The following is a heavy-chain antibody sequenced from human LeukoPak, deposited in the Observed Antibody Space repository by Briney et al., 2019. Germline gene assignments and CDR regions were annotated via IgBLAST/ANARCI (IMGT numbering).Heavy chain of an antibody. Sequence: PGGSLRLSCAASGFTFSSYGMHWVRQAPGKGLEWVAFIRYDGSNKYYADSVKGRFTISRDNSKNTLYLQMNSLRAVDTAVYYCAKDRYYYDNSGYYHFDYWGQGTLVTVSS. CDR1: GFTFSSYG. D-gene: IGHD3-22*01. V-gene: IGHV3-30*02. CDR2: IRYDGSNK. J-gene: IGHJ4*02. CDR3: AKDRYYYDNSGYYHFDY.